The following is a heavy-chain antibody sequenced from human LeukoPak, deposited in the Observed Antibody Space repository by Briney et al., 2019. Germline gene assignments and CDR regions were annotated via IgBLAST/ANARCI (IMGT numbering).Heavy chain of an antibody. V-gene: IGHV3-21*01. CDR3: ARDDSGSYYYYYGMDV. J-gene: IGHJ6*02. CDR2: ISSSSSYI. D-gene: IGHD1-26*01. CDR1: GFTFSSYS. Sequence: PGGSLGLSCAASGFTFSSYSMNWVRQAPGKGLEWVSSISSSSSYIYYADSVKGRFTISRDNAKNSLYLQMNSLRAEDTAVYYCARDDSGSYYYYYGMDVWGQGTTVTVSS.